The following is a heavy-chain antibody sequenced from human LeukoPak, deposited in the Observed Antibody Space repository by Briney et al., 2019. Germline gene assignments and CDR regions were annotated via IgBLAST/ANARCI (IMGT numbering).Heavy chain of an antibody. V-gene: IGHV3-30*02. CDR2: IRYDGTNI. CDR1: GFTFSIYG. Sequence: GGSLRLSCAASGFTFSIYGMHWVRQAPGKGLEWVAFIRYDGTNIYYAHSVKGRFTISRDNSKNTVYLQMNILRAEDTAVYYCAKDLRGYCSGGSCKTIDYWGQGTLVTVSS. J-gene: IGHJ4*02. D-gene: IGHD2-15*01. CDR3: AKDLRGYCSGGSCKTIDY.